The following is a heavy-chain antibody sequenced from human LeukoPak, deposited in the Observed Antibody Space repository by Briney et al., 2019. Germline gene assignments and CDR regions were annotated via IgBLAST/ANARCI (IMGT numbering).Heavy chain of an antibody. D-gene: IGHD5-18*01. CDR3: AGGYSYGYDY. CDR2: IYHSGST. Sequence: PSETLSLTCAVSGDSITGSNWWSWVRQPPGKGLEWIGEIYHSGSTNHNPSLKSRVTISVDMSKTQFSLKLTSVTAADTAVYYCAGGYSYGYDYWGQGTLVTVSS. J-gene: IGHJ4*02. V-gene: IGHV4-4*02. CDR1: GDSITGSNW.